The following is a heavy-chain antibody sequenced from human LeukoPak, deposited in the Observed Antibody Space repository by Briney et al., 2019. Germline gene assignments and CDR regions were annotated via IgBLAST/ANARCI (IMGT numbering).Heavy chain of an antibody. Sequence: SETLSLTCTVSGYSISSGYYWGWIRQPPGKGLEWIGSIYHSGSTYYNPSLKSRVTISVDRSKNQFSLKLTSVTPADTAVYYCARAYGDVLDYWGQGTLVTVSS. V-gene: IGHV4-38-2*02. D-gene: IGHD4-17*01. CDR3: ARAYGDVLDY. J-gene: IGHJ4*02. CDR2: IYHSGST. CDR1: GYSISSGYY.